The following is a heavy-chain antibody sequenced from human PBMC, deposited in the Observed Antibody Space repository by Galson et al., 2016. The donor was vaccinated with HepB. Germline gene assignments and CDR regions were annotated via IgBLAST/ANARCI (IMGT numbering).Heavy chain of an antibody. CDR2: ISNDGSKR. D-gene: IGHD3-9*01. CDR3: AREPVRLDDLLTGPPKNPDY. CDR1: GFTFTNYG. Sequence: SLRLSCAASGFTFTNYGMNWLRQAPGKGLEWVAYISNDGSKRYFADSVKGRFTFSRDNSKNSLYLQMNSLRAEDTAVYYCAREPVRLDDLLTGPPKNPDYWGQGTLVTVSS. V-gene: IGHV3-30*03. J-gene: IGHJ4*02.